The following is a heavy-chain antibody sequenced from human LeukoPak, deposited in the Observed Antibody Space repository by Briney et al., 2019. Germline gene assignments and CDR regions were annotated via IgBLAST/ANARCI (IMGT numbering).Heavy chain of an antibody. CDR2: VEHDGTTK. D-gene: IGHD3-3*02. J-gene: IGHJ5*02. Sequence: GGSLRLSCPASGFTFSSLGMHWVRQAPGKGLEWVAFVEHDGTTKYYADSVKGRFSISRDNSKNTLFLQMNSLRPDDTSMYYCVTDLHGINWYVHWGQGTLVTVSS. CDR1: GFTFSSLG. CDR3: VTDLHGINWYVH. V-gene: IGHV3-30*02.